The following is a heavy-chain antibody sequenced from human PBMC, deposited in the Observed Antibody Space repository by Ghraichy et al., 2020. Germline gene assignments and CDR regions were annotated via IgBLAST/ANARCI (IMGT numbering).Heavy chain of an antibody. V-gene: IGHV4-31*03. Sequence: TLSLTCTVSGGSISSGGYYWSWIRQHPGKGLEWIGYIYYSGSTYYNPSLKSRVTISVDTSKNQFSLKLSSVTAADTAVYYCARTLMVGRYYYYYGMDVWGQGTTVTVSS. CDR1: GGSISSGGYY. CDR3: ARTLMVGRYYYYYGMDV. CDR2: IYYSGST. D-gene: IGHD2-15*01. J-gene: IGHJ6*02.